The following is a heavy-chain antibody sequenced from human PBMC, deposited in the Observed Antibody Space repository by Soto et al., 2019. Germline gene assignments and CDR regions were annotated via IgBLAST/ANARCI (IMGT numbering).Heavy chain of an antibody. CDR3: ARGQEGIVATH. D-gene: IGHD5-12*01. Sequence: QVQLQQWGAGLLKPSETLSLTCTVNGGSLTDYYWSGIRQPPGKGLEWIGEIRDGGSTNYSPSLRGRVAISADTSKKHFSLRLNSVTAADTAVYFCARGQEGIVATHWDQGALVTVSS. J-gene: IGHJ4*02. CDR2: IRDGGST. CDR1: GGSLTDYY. V-gene: IGHV4-34*01.